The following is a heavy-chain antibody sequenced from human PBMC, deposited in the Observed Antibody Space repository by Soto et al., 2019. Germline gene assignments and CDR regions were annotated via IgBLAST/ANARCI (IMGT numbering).Heavy chain of an antibody. J-gene: IGHJ4*02. CDR3: ARSRGDCYLDY. CDR1: GFTFSSYA. Sequence: QVQLVESGGGVVQPGRSLRLSCAASGFTFSSYAMHWVRQAPGKGLEWVAVISYDGSNKYYADSVKGRFTISRDNSKNPLYLQMNSLRAEDTAVYYCARSRGDCYLDYWGQGTLVTVSS. V-gene: IGHV3-30-3*01. D-gene: IGHD2-21*02. CDR2: ISYDGSNK.